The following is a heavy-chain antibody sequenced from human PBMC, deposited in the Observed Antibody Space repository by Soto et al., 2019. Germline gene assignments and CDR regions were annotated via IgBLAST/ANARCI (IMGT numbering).Heavy chain of an antibody. CDR3: AKSGSSPPNYDYGMDV. CDR2: SSYDGSDK. CDR1: GFTFSNYD. D-gene: IGHD1-26*01. V-gene: IGHV3-30*18. Sequence: QVQLVESGGGGVQPGRALRLACAASGFTFSNYDMHWVRQAPGKGLEWVAVSSYDGSDKYYVDSVKGRFTISRDNSKKTLYLQMDSLRPEDTAVYFCAKSGSSPPNYDYGMDVWGQGTTVTVSS. J-gene: IGHJ6*02.